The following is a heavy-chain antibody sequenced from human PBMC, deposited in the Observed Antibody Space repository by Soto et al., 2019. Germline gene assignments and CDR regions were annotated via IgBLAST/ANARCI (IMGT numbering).Heavy chain of an antibody. CDR3: ARSGSYFVALGS. D-gene: IGHD1-26*01. CDR2: IFSSGTT. Sequence: QVQLQESGPGLVKPSETLSLTCTVSGGSISTSYWSWIRQPPGKGMEWIGHIFSSGTTNYNPSLKSRVTMSVATSIIQFSLILTSATAADTAVYYCARSGSYFVALGSWGQVTLVTVAS. V-gene: IGHV4-59*01. J-gene: IGHJ5*02. CDR1: GGSISTSY.